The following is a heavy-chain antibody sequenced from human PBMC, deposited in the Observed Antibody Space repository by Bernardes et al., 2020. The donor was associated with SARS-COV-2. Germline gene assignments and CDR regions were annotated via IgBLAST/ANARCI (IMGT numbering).Heavy chain of an antibody. Sequence: SETLSLTCTVSGGSISSYYWSWIRQPAGKGLEWIGRIYTSGSTNYNPSLKSRVTMSVDTSKNQFSLKLSSVTAADTAVYYCARDQRYQLTNNWFDPWGQGTLVTVSS. V-gene: IGHV4-4*07. D-gene: IGHD2-2*01. CDR2: IYTSGST. CDR3: ARDQRYQLTNNWFDP. CDR1: GGSISSYY. J-gene: IGHJ5*02.